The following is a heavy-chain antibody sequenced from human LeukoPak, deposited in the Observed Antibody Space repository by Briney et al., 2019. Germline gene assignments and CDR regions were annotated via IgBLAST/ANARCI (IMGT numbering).Heavy chain of an antibody. Sequence: GSLRLSCAASGFTVSSNYMSWVRQPPGKGLEWIGGINHSRTTNYNPSLKSRVTISVVTSKNQFSLKLSSVTAADTAVYYCARDVDATSGWFDPWGQGTLVTVSS. D-gene: IGHD2-15*01. V-gene: IGHV4-34*01. CDR1: GFTVSSNY. CDR2: INHSRTT. J-gene: IGHJ5*02. CDR3: ARDVDATSGWFDP.